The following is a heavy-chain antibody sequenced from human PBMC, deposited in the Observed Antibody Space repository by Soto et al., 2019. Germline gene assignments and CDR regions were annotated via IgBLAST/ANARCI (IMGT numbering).Heavy chain of an antibody. Sequence: SETLSLTCTVSGGSISSGGYYWSWIRQHPGKGLEWIGYIYYSGSTYYNPSLKSRVTISVDTSKNQFSLKLSSVTAADTAVYYCARNSVVVTANYFDYWGQGTLVTV. CDR3: ARNSVVVTANYFDY. V-gene: IGHV4-31*03. J-gene: IGHJ4*02. D-gene: IGHD2-21*02. CDR1: GGSISSGGYY. CDR2: IYYSGST.